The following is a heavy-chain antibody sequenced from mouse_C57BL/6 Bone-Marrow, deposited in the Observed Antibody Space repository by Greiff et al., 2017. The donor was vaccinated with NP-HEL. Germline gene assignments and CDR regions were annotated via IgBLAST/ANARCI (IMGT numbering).Heavy chain of an antibody. Sequence: LQESGAELVKPGASVKISCKASGYTFTDYYINWVKQRPGQGLEWIGKLGPGSGSTYYNEKFKGKATLTADKSSSTAYMQLSSLPSEDSAVYFCARNYGSRYWYFDVWGTGTTVTVSS. J-gene: IGHJ1*03. CDR2: LGPGSGST. CDR1: GYTFTDYY. V-gene: IGHV1-77*01. D-gene: IGHD1-1*01. CDR3: ARNYGSRYWYFDV.